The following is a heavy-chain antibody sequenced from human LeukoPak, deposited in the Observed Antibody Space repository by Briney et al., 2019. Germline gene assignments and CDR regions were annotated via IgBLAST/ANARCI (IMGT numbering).Heavy chain of an antibody. Sequence: NPSETLSLTCTVSGGSISSSSYYWGWIRQPPGKGLEWIGSIYYSGSTYYNPSLKSRVTISVDTSKNQFSLKLSSVTAADTAVYYCARRMGGYCSSTSCYFSYLPFDHWGQGTLVTVSS. V-gene: IGHV4-39*01. CDR2: IYYSGST. CDR3: ARRMGGYCSSTSCYFSYLPFDH. CDR1: GGSISSSSYY. D-gene: IGHD2-2*01. J-gene: IGHJ4*02.